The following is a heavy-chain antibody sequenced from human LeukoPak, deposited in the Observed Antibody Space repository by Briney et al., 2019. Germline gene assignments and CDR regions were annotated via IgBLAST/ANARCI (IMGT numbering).Heavy chain of an antibody. CDR3: ARGTLNIPGEHGAFDY. CDR1: GFTFSSYN. Sequence: GGSLRLSCAASGFTFSSYNMNWVRQAPGKGLEWVSSISSSDSYIYYADSVKGRFTISRDNAKNSLFLQMNSLRAEDTAVYYCARGTLNIPGEHGAFDYWGQGTLVTVSS. CDR2: ISSSDSYI. J-gene: IGHJ4*02. D-gene: IGHD1-14*01. V-gene: IGHV3-21*01.